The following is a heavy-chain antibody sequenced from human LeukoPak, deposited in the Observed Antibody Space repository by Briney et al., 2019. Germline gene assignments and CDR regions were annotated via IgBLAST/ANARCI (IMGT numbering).Heavy chain of an antibody. CDR2: MNPNDGNT. Sequence: ASVKVSCKASGYTFSSYDINWVRQATGQGLEWMGWMNPNDGNTGYAQKFQGRVTMTRDTSISTAYTELSSLRSEDTAVYYCARGYYYYFMDVWGKGTTVTVSS. V-gene: IGHV1-8*01. CDR3: ARGYYYYFMDV. J-gene: IGHJ6*03. CDR1: GYTFSSYD.